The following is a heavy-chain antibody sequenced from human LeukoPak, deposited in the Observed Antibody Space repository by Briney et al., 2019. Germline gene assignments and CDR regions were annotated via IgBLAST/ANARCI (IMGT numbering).Heavy chain of an antibody. Sequence: ASVKVSCKASGYTFTGYYMHWVRQAPGQGLEWMGIINPSGGSTNYAQKFQGRVTMTRDTSTSTVYMELSSLRSEDTAVYYCARGPRITLVRGGQWYYYMDVWGKGTTVTISS. CDR2: INPSGGST. CDR1: GYTFTGYY. V-gene: IGHV1-46*01. CDR3: ARGPRITLVRGGQWYYYMDV. J-gene: IGHJ6*03. D-gene: IGHD3-10*01.